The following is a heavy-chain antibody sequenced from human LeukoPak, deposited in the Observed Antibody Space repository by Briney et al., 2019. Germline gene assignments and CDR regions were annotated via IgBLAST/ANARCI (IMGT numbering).Heavy chain of an antibody. Sequence: GGSLRLSCTASGFTSSSYSMNWVRQAPGKGLEWVSYISSSSTTIYYADSVKGRFTISRDNAKNSLYLQMNSLRAEDTAVYYCARVLHKRNYDSSVYYGYWGQGTLVTVSS. CDR1: GFTSSSYS. J-gene: IGHJ4*02. CDR3: ARVLHKRNYDSSVYYGY. V-gene: IGHV3-48*01. CDR2: ISSSSTTI. D-gene: IGHD3-22*01.